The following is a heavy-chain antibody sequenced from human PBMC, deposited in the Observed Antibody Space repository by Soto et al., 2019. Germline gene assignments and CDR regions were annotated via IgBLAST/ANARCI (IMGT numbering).Heavy chain of an antibody. V-gene: IGHV4-59*01. J-gene: IGHJ4*02. D-gene: IGHD2-8*01. CDR3: ARAPMVLSRSYFDS. CDR2: ISYSGNT. Sequence: SETLSLTCTVSGGSISNFYWSWIRQPPGKGLEWIGYISYSGNTNYNPSLKSRVSISVDTSKNQLSLNLTSVTAADKAVYYCARAPMVLSRSYFDSWGKGTPVTVSS. CDR1: GGSISNFY.